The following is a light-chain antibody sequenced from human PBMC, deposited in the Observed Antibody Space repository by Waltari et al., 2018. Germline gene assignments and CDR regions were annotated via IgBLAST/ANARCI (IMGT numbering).Light chain of an antibody. V-gene: IGLV2-23*02. CDR2: DVT. Sequence: QSALTQPASVSGSPGQSITISCTGASSDVGSYPLASWYQQHPGKAPNLLIYDVTQRPSGVSDRFSGSKSGNTASLTISGLQAEDEADYHCSSYAGSNTVVVFGGGTKVTVL. CDR3: SSYAGSNTVVV. CDR1: SSDVGSYPL. J-gene: IGLJ2*01.